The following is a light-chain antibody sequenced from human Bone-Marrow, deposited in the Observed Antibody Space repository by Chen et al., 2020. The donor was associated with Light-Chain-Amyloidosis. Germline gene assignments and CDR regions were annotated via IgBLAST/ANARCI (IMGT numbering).Light chain of an antibody. Sequence: QSALTQPASLSGSPGQPITISCTGTSSDVGGDNHVSWYQQQPDKAPKLMIYEVTNRPSWVPDRFSGSKSDNTASLTISGLQTEDEADYFCSSYTITNTLVFGSGTRVTVL. CDR3: SSYTITNTLV. CDR1: SSDVGGDNH. V-gene: IGLV2-14*01. CDR2: EVT. J-gene: IGLJ1*01.